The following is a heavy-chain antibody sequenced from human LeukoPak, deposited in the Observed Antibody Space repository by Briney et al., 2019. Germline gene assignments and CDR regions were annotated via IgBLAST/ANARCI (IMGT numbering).Heavy chain of an antibody. D-gene: IGHD6-19*01. CDR3: ARDLRRAVAGHYYYYGMDV. CDR1: GGSFSGYY. Sequence: ASETLSLTCAVYGGSFSGYYWSWIRQPPGKGLEWIGEINHSGSTNYNPSLKSRVAISVDTFKNQFSLKLSSVTAADTAVYYCARDLRRAVAGHYYYYGMDVWGKGTTVTVSS. CDR2: INHSGST. V-gene: IGHV4-34*01. J-gene: IGHJ6*04.